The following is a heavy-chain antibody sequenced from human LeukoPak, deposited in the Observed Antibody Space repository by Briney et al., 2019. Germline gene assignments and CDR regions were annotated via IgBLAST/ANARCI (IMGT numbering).Heavy chain of an antibody. V-gene: IGHV4-59*08. CDR2: IYYTGTT. CDR3: ARRWVYDKRAFDA. D-gene: IGHD3-16*01. J-gene: IGHJ3*01. CDR1: GGSISGTYY. Sequence: SETLSLTCTVSGGSISGTYYWSWIRPPPGKGLEWIGYIYYTGTTDSNPSLKSRVTISLDTSKNQFSLSLSSVTAGDTAVYYCARRWVYDKRAFDAWGQGTMVTVSS.